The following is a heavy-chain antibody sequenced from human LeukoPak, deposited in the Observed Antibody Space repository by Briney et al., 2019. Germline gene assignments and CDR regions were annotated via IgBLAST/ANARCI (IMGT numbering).Heavy chain of an antibody. D-gene: IGHD3-10*01. V-gene: IGHV4-61*02. CDR3: ARTPVRGVILWYFDY. Sequence: SQTLSLTCTVSGGSISSGSYYWSWIRQPAGKGLEWIGRIYTSGSTNYNPSLKSRVTISVDTPKNQFSPKLSSATAADTAVYYCARTPVRGVILWYFDYWGQGTLVTVSS. CDR1: GGSISSGSYY. CDR2: IYTSGST. J-gene: IGHJ4*02.